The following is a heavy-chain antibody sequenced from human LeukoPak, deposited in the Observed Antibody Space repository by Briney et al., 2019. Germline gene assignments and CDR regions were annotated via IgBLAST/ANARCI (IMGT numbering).Heavy chain of an antibody. V-gene: IGHV3-48*03. J-gene: IGHJ4*02. CDR2: IGCNGSLM. CDR3: ARGWAGNY. CDR1: GFTFSNYE. Sequence: GGALRLSCAASGFTFSNYEMKWVRQAPGEGLEWVSYIGCNGSLMYHADSVKGRFTISRDNAKNSLYLQMNSLRAEDTAVYYCARGWAGNYWGQGTLVTVSS. D-gene: IGHD6-19*01.